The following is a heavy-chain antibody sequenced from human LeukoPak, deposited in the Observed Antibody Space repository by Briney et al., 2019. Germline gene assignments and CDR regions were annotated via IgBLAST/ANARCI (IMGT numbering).Heavy chain of an antibody. CDR1: GFTFSSYG. CDR3: AKGTNYYGSGSGRSMDV. Sequence: GRSLRLSCAASGFTFSSYGMHWVRQAPGKGLEWVAVISYDGSNKYYADSVKGRFTISRDNSKNTLYLQMNSLRAEDTAVYYCAKGTNYYGSGSGRSMDVWGQGTTVTVSS. J-gene: IGHJ6*02. CDR2: ISYDGSNK. V-gene: IGHV3-30*18. D-gene: IGHD3-10*01.